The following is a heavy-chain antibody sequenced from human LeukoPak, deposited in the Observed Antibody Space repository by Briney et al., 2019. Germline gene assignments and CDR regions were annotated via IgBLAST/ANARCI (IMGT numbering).Heavy chain of an antibody. J-gene: IGHJ4*02. CDR2: IDGDGSST. V-gene: IGHV3-74*01. CDR1: GGSFSGYY. Sequence: ETLSLTCAVYGGSFSGYYWSWIRQPPGKGLEWVSRIDGDGSSTNYADSVKGRFTISRDNAKNTLYLQMNSLRAEDTAVYYCARGYSGYFYYWGQGTLVTVSS. CDR3: ARGYSGYFYY. D-gene: IGHD5-12*01.